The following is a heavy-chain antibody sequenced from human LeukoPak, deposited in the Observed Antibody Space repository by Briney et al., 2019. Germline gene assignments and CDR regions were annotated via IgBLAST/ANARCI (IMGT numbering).Heavy chain of an antibody. J-gene: IGHJ3*02. Sequence: GGSLRLSCAASGFTFSSYAMSWVRQAPGKGLEWVSAISGSGGSTYYADSVKGRFTISRDNSKNTQYQQMNSLRAEDTAVYYCARKYSSGWFDAFDIWGQGTMVTVSS. D-gene: IGHD6-19*01. CDR3: ARKYSSGWFDAFDI. CDR1: GFTFSSYA. V-gene: IGHV3-23*01. CDR2: ISGSGGST.